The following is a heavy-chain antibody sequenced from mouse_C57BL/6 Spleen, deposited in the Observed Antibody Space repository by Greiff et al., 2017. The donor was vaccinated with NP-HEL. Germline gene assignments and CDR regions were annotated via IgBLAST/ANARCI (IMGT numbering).Heavy chain of an antibody. Sequence: EVKLMESGGDLVKPGGSLKLSCAASGFTFSSYGMSWVRQTPDKRLEWVATISSGGSYTYYPDSVKGRFTISRDNAKNTLYMQMSSLKSEDTAMYYCERLGGTVEGGYYAMDYWGQGTSVTVSS. CDR3: ERLGGTVEGGYYAMDY. V-gene: IGHV5-6*01. D-gene: IGHD1-1*01. CDR1: GFTFSSYG. J-gene: IGHJ4*01. CDR2: ISSGGSYT.